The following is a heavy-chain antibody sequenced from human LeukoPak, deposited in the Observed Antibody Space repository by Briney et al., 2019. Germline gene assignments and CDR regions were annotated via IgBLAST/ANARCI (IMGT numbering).Heavy chain of an antibody. CDR3: ARAREWEGYYYYYMDV. CDR1: GGSISTYY. D-gene: IGHD1-26*01. CDR2: IYYSGGT. Sequence: SETLSLTCTVAGGSISTYYWSWIRQPPGKGLEWIGYIYYSGGTKYNPSLKSRVTISVDTSKNQFSLKLSSVTAADTAVYYCARAREWEGYYYYYMDVWGKGTTVTVSS. V-gene: IGHV4-59*01. J-gene: IGHJ6*03.